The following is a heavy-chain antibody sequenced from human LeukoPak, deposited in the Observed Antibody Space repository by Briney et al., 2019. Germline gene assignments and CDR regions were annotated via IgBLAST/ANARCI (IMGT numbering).Heavy chain of an antibody. V-gene: IGHV1-69*01. J-gene: IGHJ1*01. CDR3: ARIVTQAYAPEYFQH. CDR1: GGTFSSYA. D-gene: IGHD2-2*01. CDR2: IIPIFGTA. Sequence: ASVKVSCKASGGTFSSYAISWARQAPGQGLEWMGGIIPIFGTANYAQKFQGRVTITADESTSTAYMELSSLRSEDTAVYYCARIVTQAYAPEYFQHWGQGTLVTVSS.